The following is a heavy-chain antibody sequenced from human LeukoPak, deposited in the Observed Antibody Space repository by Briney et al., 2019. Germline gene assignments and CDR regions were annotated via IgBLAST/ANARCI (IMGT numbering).Heavy chain of an antibody. D-gene: IGHD5-12*01. CDR1: GFTFSNYW. CDR3: ARDGGMSGYGEY. V-gene: IGHV3-7*01. CDR2: IKHDGSEK. Sequence: TGGSLRLSCAASGFTFSNYWMSWVRQAPGKGLEWVANIKHDGSEKYYVDSVKGRFTISRDNAKNSLYLQMNSLRAEDTAVYYCARDGGMSGYGEYWGQGTLVTVSS. J-gene: IGHJ4*02.